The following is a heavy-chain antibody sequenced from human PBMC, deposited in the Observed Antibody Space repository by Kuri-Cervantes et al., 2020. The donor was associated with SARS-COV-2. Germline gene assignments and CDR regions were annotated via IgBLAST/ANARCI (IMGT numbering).Heavy chain of an antibody. D-gene: IGHD1-14*01. CDR3: AGTGRANYYYYPMDV. V-gene: IGHV4-38-2*02. J-gene: IGHJ6*02. Sequence: SETLSLTCTVSGYSISSGYYWGWIRQPPGKGLEWIGSIYHSGSTYYNPSLKSRVTISVDTSKNQFSLKLSSVTAADTAVYYCAGTGRANYYYYPMDVWGQGTTVTVSS. CDR1: GYSISSGYY. CDR2: IYHSGST.